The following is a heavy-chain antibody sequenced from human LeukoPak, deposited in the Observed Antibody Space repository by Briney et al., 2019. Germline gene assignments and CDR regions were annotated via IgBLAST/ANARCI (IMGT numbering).Heavy chain of an antibody. J-gene: IGHJ4*02. Sequence: GESLKISCKGSGCSFTSYWIGWVRKMPGKGLEWMGVIYPGDSDTRYSPSFQGQVTISAESISTAYLQWSNLKASDTAMYYCARLLGGGFDYWGQGTLVTISS. CDR3: ARLLGGGFDY. CDR2: IYPGDSDT. V-gene: IGHV5-51*01. CDR1: GCSFTSYW.